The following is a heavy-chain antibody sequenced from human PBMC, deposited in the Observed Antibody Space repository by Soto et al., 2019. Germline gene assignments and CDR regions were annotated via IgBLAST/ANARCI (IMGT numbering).Heavy chain of an antibody. CDR2: IYYSGST. D-gene: IGHD4-17*01. Sequence: QVQLQESGPGLVKPSQTLSLTCTVSGGSISSGGYYWSWIRQHPGKGLEWIGYIYYSGSTYYNPSLKSRVTISVDRSKNQFSLKLRSVTAADRAVYYCERNTVTGYFDYWGQVTLVTGSS. V-gene: IGHV4-31*03. J-gene: IGHJ4*02. CDR1: GGSISSGGYY. CDR3: ERNTVTGYFDY.